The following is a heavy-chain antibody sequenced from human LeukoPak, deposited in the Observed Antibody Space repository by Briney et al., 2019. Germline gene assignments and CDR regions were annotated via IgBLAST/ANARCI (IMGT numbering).Heavy chain of an antibody. Sequence: PGGSLGLSCAASGFTFSSYSMNWVRQAPGKGLEWVSYISSSSNSIYYADSVKGRFTISRDNAKNSLYLQMNSLRAEDTAVYYCARGRSAYQEFDFWGQGTLVTVSS. CDR1: GFTFSSYS. V-gene: IGHV3-48*01. D-gene: IGHD3-22*01. CDR2: ISSSSNSI. CDR3: ARGRSAYQEFDF. J-gene: IGHJ4*02.